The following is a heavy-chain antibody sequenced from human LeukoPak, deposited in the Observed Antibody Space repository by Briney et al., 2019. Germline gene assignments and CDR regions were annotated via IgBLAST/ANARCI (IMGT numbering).Heavy chain of an antibody. D-gene: IGHD3-10*01. CDR2: INHSGST. CDR3: ARAPMVRGLFY. V-gene: IGHV4-34*01. J-gene: IGHJ4*02. CDR1: GGSFSGYY. Sequence: PSETLSLTCAVYGGSFSGYYWSWIRQPPGKGLEWIGEINHSGSTNYNPSLKSRVTISVDTSKNQFSLKLSSVTAADTAVYYCARAPMVRGLFYWGQGTLVTVSS.